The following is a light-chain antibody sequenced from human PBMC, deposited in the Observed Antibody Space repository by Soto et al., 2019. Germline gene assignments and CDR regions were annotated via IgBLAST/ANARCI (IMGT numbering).Light chain of an antibody. CDR3: QQYDKWPRT. V-gene: IGKV3-15*01. CDR1: QSVSTN. CDR2: FAS. Sequence: EIVMTQSPATLSVSPWERAALSCRASQSVSTNLAWYQQKPGQPPRLLIYFASTRATAVPARFTAGGSGTEFTLTISSLQSDDLAVYYCQQYDKWPRTFGQGTKVDI. J-gene: IGKJ1*01.